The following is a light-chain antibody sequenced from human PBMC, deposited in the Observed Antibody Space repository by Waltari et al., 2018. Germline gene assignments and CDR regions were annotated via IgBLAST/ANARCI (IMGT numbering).Light chain of an antibody. Sequence: DIQLTQSPSFLSSSVGDRYTIPCRASQVITRHLAWYQQKSGRAPNFLIYAASTLRRGVPSRFSGSGSGTVFTLTINDLQPEDFATYYCQQLNSYLYSFGQGTEVVMK. CDR2: AAS. CDR3: QQLNSYLYS. V-gene: IGKV1-9*01. CDR1: QVITRH. J-gene: IGKJ2*01.